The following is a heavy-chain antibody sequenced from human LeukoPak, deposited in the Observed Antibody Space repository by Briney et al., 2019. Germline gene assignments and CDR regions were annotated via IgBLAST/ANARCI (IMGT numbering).Heavy chain of an antibody. CDR2: IYNGDNT. CDR1: RFTVATNH. Sequence: GGTLRLSCAASRFTVATNHMNWLRQAPGKGLEWVSVIYNGDNTAYADSVKGRFTVSRDNSKNTLYLQMHSLRAEDTAVYFCARASRWLAFDTWGQGTLVTVSS. CDR3: ARASRWLAFDT. V-gene: IGHV3-66*01. J-gene: IGHJ4*02. D-gene: IGHD6-19*01.